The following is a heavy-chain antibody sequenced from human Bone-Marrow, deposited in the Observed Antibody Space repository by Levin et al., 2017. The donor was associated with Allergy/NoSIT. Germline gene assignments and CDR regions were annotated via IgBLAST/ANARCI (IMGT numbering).Heavy chain of an antibody. D-gene: IGHD3-10*01. CDR2: ISYDGTKE. Sequence: GGSLRLSCAASGFTFSYHSMHWVRQSPGKGLEWVALISYDGTKEHYADSVKGRFTISRDNSKNTLYLQMESLIGDDTSVYLCAREYYAVPYFFDYWGQGALVIVSS. CDR1: GFTFSYHS. CDR3: AREYYAVPYFFDY. J-gene: IGHJ4*02. V-gene: IGHV3-30-3*01.